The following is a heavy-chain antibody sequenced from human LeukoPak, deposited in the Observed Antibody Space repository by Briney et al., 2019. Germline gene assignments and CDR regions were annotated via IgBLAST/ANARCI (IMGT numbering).Heavy chain of an antibody. CDR1: GFTFSDHY. Sequence: GGSLRLSCAASGFTFSDHYMEWVRQAPGKGLEWIGHTGNKANSYTTEYAASVKGIFSISRDDSNTSLFLQMNSLKTEDTAVYYCGRGGYSSSSFYGMDVWGQGTTVTVSS. J-gene: IGHJ6*02. CDR2: TGNKANSYTT. V-gene: IGHV3-72*01. D-gene: IGHD6-6*01. CDR3: GRGGYSSSSFYGMDV.